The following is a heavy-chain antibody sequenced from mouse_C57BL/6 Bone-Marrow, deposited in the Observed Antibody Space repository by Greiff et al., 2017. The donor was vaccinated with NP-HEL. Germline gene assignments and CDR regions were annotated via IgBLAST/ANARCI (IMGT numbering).Heavy chain of an antibody. Sequence: EVHLVESGGGLVKPGGSLKLSCAASGFTFSDYGMHWVRQAPEKGLEWVAYISSGSSTIYYADTVKGRFTISRDNAKNTLFLQMTSLRSEDTAMYYGARRGGSYGDSSYWYFDVWGTGTTVTVSS. D-gene: IGHD1-1*02. CDR1: GFTFSDYG. J-gene: IGHJ1*03. CDR2: ISSGSSTI. V-gene: IGHV5-17*01. CDR3: ARRGGSYGDSSYWYFDV.